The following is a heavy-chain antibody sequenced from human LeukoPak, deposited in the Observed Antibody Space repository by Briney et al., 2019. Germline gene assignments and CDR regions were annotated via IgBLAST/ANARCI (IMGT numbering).Heavy chain of an antibody. D-gene: IGHD2-15*01. V-gene: IGHV3-53*01. CDR1: GFTVSSNY. CDR2: IYSGGST. J-gene: IGHJ4*02. CDR3: EGSCYSGEYYFDY. Sequence: GGSLRLSCAASGFTVSSNYTSWVRQAPGRGLEWVSVIYSGGSTYYADSVKGRFTISRDNPKNTLYLQMNSLKAEDTAVYYCEGSCYSGEYYFDYWGQGTLVTVSS.